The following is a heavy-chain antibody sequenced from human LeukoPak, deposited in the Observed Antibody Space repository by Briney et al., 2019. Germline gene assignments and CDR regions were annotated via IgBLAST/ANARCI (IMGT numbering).Heavy chain of an antibody. D-gene: IGHD4/OR15-4a*01. Sequence: GGSLRLSCAASGFTFSSYGMHWVRQAPGKGLEWVAVISYDGSNKYYADSVKGRFTISRDNSKNTLYLQMNSLRAEDTAVYYCARSLGANYGDAFDIWGQGTMVTVSS. V-gene: IGHV3-30*03. CDR2: ISYDGSNK. CDR3: ARSLGANYGDAFDI. J-gene: IGHJ3*02. CDR1: GFTFSSYG.